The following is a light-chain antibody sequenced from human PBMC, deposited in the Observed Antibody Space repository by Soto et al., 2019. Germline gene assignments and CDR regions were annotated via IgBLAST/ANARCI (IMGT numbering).Light chain of an antibody. V-gene: IGKV3-20*01. CDR2: GAS. CDR1: QSVSSSY. CDR3: QQYGSSRWT. J-gene: IGKJ1*01. Sequence: EIVLTQSPGTLSLSPGDRATLSCRASQSVSSSYLAWYQQKPGQAPRLLIYGASSRATGIPARFSGSGSGTDFTLTISRLEPEDFAVYYCQQYGSSRWTFGQGTKVEI.